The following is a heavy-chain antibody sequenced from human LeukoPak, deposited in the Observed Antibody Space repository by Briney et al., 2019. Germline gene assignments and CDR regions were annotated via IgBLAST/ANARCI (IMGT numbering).Heavy chain of an antibody. CDR2: IYYSGST. D-gene: IGHD1-26*01. CDR1: GGSISSSIYY. V-gene: IGHV4-39*01. CDR3: ARRPTMGATIADAFDI. Sequence: PSETLSLTCTVSGGSISSSIYYWGWIRQPPGKGLEWIGSIYYSGSTYYNPSLKSRGTISVDTSKNQFSLKLSSVTAADTAIYYCARRPTMGATIADAFDIWGHGTMVTVSS. J-gene: IGHJ3*02.